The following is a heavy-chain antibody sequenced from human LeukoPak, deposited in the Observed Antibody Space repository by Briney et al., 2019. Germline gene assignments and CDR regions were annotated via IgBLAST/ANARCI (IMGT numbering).Heavy chain of an antibody. D-gene: IGHD6-19*01. CDR2: IYYSGST. CDR3: AREAVAGTTHFDY. J-gene: IGHJ4*02. V-gene: IGHV4-59*01. Sequence: MTSETLSLTCTVSGVSISSYYWSWIRQPPGKGLEWIGYIYYSGSTNYNPSLKSRVTISVDTSKNQFSLKLSSVTAADTAVYYCAREAVAGTTHFDYWGQGTLVTVSS. CDR1: GVSISSYY.